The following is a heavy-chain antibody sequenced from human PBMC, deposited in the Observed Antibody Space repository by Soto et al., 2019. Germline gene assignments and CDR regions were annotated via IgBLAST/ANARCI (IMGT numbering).Heavy chain of an antibody. V-gene: IGHV1-3*01. CDR1: GYTFINYG. CDR3: ARSEQQLVAGFDP. D-gene: IGHD6-13*01. Sequence: ASVKVSCKASGYTFINYGLHWVRQAPGQRLEWMGWINPVNGNAKYSQKFQGRVTITRDTSATTAYMELSSLRSEDTAVYYCARSEQQLVAGFDPWGQGTLVTVSS. CDR2: INPVNGNA. J-gene: IGHJ5*02.